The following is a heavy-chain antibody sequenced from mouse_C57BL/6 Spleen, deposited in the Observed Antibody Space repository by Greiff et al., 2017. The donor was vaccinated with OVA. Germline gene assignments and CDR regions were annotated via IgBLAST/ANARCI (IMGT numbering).Heavy chain of an antibody. V-gene: IGHV1-55*01. CDR3: ARSDEYDEGFAY. CDR1: GYTFTSYW. D-gene: IGHD2-4*01. CDR2: IYPGSGST. Sequence: VQLQQPGAELVKPGASVKMSCKASGYTFTSYWITWVKQRPGQGLEWIGDIYPGSGSTNYNEKFKSKATLTVDTSSSTAYMQLSSLTSEDSAVYYCARSDEYDEGFAYWGQGTLVTVSA. J-gene: IGHJ3*01.